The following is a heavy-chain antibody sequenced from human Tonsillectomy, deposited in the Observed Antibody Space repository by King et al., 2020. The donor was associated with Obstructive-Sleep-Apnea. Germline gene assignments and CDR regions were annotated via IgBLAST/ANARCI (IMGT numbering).Heavy chain of an antibody. V-gene: IGHV3-48*04. CDR1: GFTFSSYS. D-gene: IGHD2-2*01. Sequence: VQLVESGGGLVQPGGSLILSCAASGFTFSSYSMNWVHQAPGKGLEWVSYISSGTITTSYADSVKGRFTISSDNAKNSLYLQINSLRAEDTAVYYCAREGGAYCSSTSCYPDYWGQGTLVTVSS. CDR2: ISSGTITT. CDR3: AREGGAYCSSTSCYPDY. J-gene: IGHJ4*02.